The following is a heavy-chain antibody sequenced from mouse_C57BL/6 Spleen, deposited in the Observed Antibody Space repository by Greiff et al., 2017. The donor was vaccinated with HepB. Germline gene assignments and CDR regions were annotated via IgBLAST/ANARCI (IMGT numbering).Heavy chain of an antibody. CDR2: IDPSDSET. CDR3: AREMLISAVGDLDY. D-gene: IGHD1-1*01. CDR1: GYTFTSYW. J-gene: IGHJ2*01. V-gene: IGHV1-52*01. Sequence: VQLQQPGAELVRPGSSVKLSCKASGYTFTSYWMHWVKQRPIQGLEWIGNIDPSDSETHYNQKFKDKATLTVDKSSSTAYMQLSSLTSEDSAVYYCAREMLISAVGDLDYWGQGTTLTVSS.